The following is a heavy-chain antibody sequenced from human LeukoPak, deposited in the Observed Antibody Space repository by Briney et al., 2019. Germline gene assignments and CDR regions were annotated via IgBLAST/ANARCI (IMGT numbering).Heavy chain of an antibody. V-gene: IGHV1-18*01. D-gene: IGHD3-10*01. J-gene: IGHJ4*02. CDR2: ISTYNGNT. CDR3: ATPRMDGWFFLDY. CDR1: GYTFISYG. Sequence: ASVKVSCKASGYTFISYGISWVRQAPGQGLEWMGWISTYNGNTNYAQKFQGRVTMTEDTSTDTAYMELSSLRSEDTAVYYCATPRMDGWFFLDYWGQGTLVTVSS.